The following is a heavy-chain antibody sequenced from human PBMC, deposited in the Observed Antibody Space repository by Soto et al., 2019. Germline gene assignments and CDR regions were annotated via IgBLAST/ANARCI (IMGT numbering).Heavy chain of an antibody. Sequence: GGSLRLSCAASGFTFSSYAMHWVRQAPGKGLEWVAVISYDGSNKYYADSVKGRFTISRDNSKNTLYLQMNSLRAEDTAVYYCARGGVYSGYDLGDPNYYYYGMDVWGQGTTVTVSS. CDR1: GFTFSSYA. V-gene: IGHV3-30-3*01. CDR2: ISYDGSNK. J-gene: IGHJ6*02. D-gene: IGHD5-12*01. CDR3: ARGGVYSGYDLGDPNYYYYGMDV.